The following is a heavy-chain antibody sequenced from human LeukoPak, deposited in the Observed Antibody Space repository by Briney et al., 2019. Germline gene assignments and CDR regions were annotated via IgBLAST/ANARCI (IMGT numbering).Heavy chain of an antibody. J-gene: IGHJ4*02. CDR2: IKQDGSEK. V-gene: IGHV3-7*01. CDR3: ATNWNRGAVDY. D-gene: IGHD1/OR15-1a*01. Sequence: GGSLRLSCAASGFAFNSYWMSWVRQAPGKGLEWVANIKQDGSEKYYVDSVKGRFTISRDNAKNSLYLQMNSLRAEDTAVYYCATNWNRGAVDYWGQGTLVTVSS. CDR1: GFAFNSYW.